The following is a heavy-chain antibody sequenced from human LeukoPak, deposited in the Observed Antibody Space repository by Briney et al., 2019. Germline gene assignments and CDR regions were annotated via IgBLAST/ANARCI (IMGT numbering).Heavy chain of an antibody. CDR1: GFTFSSYG. CDR2: IRYDGSNK. CDR3: AKAIRGYSYGPPAENWFDP. D-gene: IGHD5-18*01. Sequence: PGGSLRLSCAASGFTFSSYGMHWVRQAPGKGLEWVAFIRYDGSNKYYADSVKGRFTISRDNSENTLYLQMNSLRAEDTAVYYCAKAIRGYSYGPPAENWFDPWGQGTLVTVSS. J-gene: IGHJ5*02. V-gene: IGHV3-30*02.